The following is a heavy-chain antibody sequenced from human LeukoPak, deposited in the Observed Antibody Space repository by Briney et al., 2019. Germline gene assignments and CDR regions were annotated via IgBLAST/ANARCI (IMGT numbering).Heavy chain of an antibody. D-gene: IGHD6-25*01. CDR3: AGEVITATAFDY. CDR1: GSTLSSYS. V-gene: IGHV3-21*01. J-gene: IGHJ4*02. Sequence: GGSLRLSCAASGSTLSSYSMNWVRQAPGKGLEWVSSISSSGSYIYYADSVKGRFTISRDNAKNSLYLQMNSLRAEDTAAYYCAGEVITATAFDYWGQGTLVTVSS. CDR2: ISSSGSYI.